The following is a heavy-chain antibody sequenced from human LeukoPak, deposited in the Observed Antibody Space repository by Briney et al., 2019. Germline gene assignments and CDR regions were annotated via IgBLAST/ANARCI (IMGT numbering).Heavy chain of an antibody. Sequence: ASVKVSCKVSGYTLTELSMHWVRQAPGKGLEWMGGFDPEDGETIYAQKFQGRVTMTEDTSTDTAYMELSSLRSEDTAVYYCATFEEGGEGHNWFDPWGQGTLVTVSS. V-gene: IGHV1-24*01. CDR2: FDPEDGET. CDR3: ATFEEGGEGHNWFDP. D-gene: IGHD2-21*01. J-gene: IGHJ5*02. CDR1: GYTLTELS.